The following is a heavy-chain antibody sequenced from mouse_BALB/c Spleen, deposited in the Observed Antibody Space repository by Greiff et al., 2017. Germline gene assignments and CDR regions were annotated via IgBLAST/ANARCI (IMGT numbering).Heavy chain of an antibody. Sequence: EVQLQESGPGLVKPSQSLSLTCSVTGYSITSGYYWNWIRQFPGNKLEWMGYISYDGSNNYNPSLKNRISITRDTSKNQFFLKLNSVTTEDTATYYCARGITTRDYYAMDYWGQGTSVTVSS. CDR2: ISYDGSN. D-gene: IGHD2-4*01. CDR3: ARGITTRDYYAMDY. J-gene: IGHJ4*01. V-gene: IGHV3-6*02. CDR1: GYSITSGYY.